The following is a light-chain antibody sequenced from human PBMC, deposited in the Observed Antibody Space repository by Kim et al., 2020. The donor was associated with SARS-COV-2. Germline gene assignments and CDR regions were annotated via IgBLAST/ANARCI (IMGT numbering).Light chain of an antibody. Sequence: SPGRRATLSCRASQTLDRNFLAWYQQVPGLPPRLLIYDVSIRATGVPDRFSGSASGTDFTLTIDRLQPEDFAVYFCHQYAKSPKTFSQGTKLEI. CDR3: HQYAKSPKT. CDR2: DVS. J-gene: IGKJ2*01. V-gene: IGKV3-20*01. CDR1: QTLDRNF.